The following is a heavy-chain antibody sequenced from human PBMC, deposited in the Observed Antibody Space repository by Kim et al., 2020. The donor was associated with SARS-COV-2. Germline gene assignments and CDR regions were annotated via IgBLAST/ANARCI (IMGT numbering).Heavy chain of an antibody. D-gene: IGHD3-10*01. CDR2: ST. V-gene: IGHV3-74*01. CDR3: ARDSAYGMDV. J-gene: IGHJ6*02. Sequence: STGYADSVKGRFTISRDSAKNTVHLQMNSLRAEDTAVYYCARDSAYGMDVWGQGTTVTVSS.